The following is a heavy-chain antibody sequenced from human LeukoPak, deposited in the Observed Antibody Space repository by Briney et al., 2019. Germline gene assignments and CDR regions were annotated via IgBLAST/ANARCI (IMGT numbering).Heavy chain of an antibody. D-gene: IGHD4-23*01. CDR1: GFSFNNYA. Sequence: GGSLRLSCAASGFSFNNYAMSWVRQAPGKGLEWVSAVSTTGGSTYYADSVKGRFTISRDNSKNTLSLQMDSLRVEDTAVYYCAKDWTTVVTPKGYYFDSWGQGTLVTVSS. CDR3: AKDWTTVVTPKGYYFDS. J-gene: IGHJ4*02. V-gene: IGHV3-23*01. CDR2: VSTTGGST.